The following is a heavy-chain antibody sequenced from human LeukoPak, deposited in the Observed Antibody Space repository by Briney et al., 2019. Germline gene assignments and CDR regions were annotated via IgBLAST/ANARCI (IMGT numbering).Heavy chain of an antibody. CDR1: GYTFTAYY. CDR3: ARVLRRDGYNRYFDY. Sequence: GAPVKLSCKASGYTFTAYYIHWVRQAPGQGLEWMGWINPNSGVTNYAQKFQGRVTMTRDTPITTAFMELSRLRSDDTAVYYCARVLRRDGYNRYFDYWGQGTLVIVTA. CDR2: INPNSGVT. V-gene: IGHV1-2*02. D-gene: IGHD5-24*01. J-gene: IGHJ4*02.